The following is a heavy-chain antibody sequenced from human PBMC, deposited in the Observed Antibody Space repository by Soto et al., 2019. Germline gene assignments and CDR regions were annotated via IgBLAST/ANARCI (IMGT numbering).Heavy chain of an antibody. D-gene: IGHD2-15*01. CDR1: GFTFSSYA. CDR2: ISGSGGST. V-gene: IGHV3-23*01. CDR3: AKDTLQGDAFDI. J-gene: IGHJ3*02. Sequence: EVQLLESGGGLVQPGGSLRLSCAASGFTFSSYAMSWVRQAPGKGLEWVSAISGSGGSTYYADSVRGRFTISRDNSKNTLYLQMNSLRAEDTAVYYCAKDTLQGDAFDIWGQGTMVTVSS.